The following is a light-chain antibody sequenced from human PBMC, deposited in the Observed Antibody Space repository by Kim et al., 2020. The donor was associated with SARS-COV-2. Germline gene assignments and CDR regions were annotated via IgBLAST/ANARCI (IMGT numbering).Light chain of an antibody. Sequence: PGESATLSSRASQSVSSSYLAWYQQEPGQAPRPLIYGASSGATGIPDRFSGSGSGTDFTLTISRLEPEDFAVYYCQQYGSSPPYSFGQGTKLEI. V-gene: IGKV3-20*01. J-gene: IGKJ2*03. CDR3: QQYGSSPPYS. CDR2: GAS. CDR1: QSVSSSY.